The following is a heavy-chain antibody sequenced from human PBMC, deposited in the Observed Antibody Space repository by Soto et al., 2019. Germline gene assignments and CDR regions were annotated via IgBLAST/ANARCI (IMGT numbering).Heavy chain of an antibody. CDR3: AAWDISKS. CDR1: GFSINTYW. V-gene: IGHV3-7*01. Sequence: GSSLRLSCSCFGFSINTYWMNWIRQTPSKGLDWVANINPAGNEKTYVDPVKGRFIVSRDNTRNSLDLEMSSLRVEDSAVYFCAAWDISKSWGKGILVTVYS. J-gene: IGHJ4*02. CDR2: INPAGNEK. D-gene: IGHD2-15*01.